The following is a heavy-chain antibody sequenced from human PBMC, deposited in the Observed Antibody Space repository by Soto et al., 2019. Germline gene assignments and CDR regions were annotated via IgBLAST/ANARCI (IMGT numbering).Heavy chain of an antibody. Sequence: QVQLQQWGAGLLKPSETLSLTCAVYGGSVSGYYWCWIRQPPGKGLEWIGEINHSGSTNYNPSLKSRVNISVDTSKNQFSLKLSSVTAADTAVYYCARGRMSDYWGQGTLVTVSS. CDR2: INHSGST. J-gene: IGHJ4*02. V-gene: IGHV4-34*01. CDR3: ARGRMSDY. CDR1: GGSVSGYY.